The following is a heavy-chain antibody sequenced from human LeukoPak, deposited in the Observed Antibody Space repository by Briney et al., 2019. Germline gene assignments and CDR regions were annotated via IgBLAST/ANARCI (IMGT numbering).Heavy chain of an antibody. D-gene: IGHD5-24*01. CDR1: GFSFSTYV. Sequence: GRSLRLSCAASGFSFSTYVMSWVRQAPGKGLEWVSGISGSAGTTYYADSVKGRFTISRDNSKNTLYLQMNSLRAEDTAVYYCAKDQTVGDGHIDFEYWGQGTLVTVSS. V-gene: IGHV3-23*01. J-gene: IGHJ4*02. CDR2: ISGSAGTT. CDR3: AKDQTVGDGHIDFEY.